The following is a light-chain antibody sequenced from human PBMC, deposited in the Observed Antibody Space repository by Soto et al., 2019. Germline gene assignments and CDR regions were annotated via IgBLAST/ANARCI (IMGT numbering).Light chain of an antibody. J-gene: IGLJ2*01. CDR3: QVWDTSSDHVV. V-gene: IGLV3-21*04. CDR1: NIGSKS. Sequence: SYELTQPPSVSVAPGKTARITCGGNNIGSKSVHWYQQKPGQAPVLVIYYDNDRPSGIPERFSGSNSGNTATLTISRVEAGDEAEYYCQVWDTSSDHVVFGGGTKLTVL. CDR2: YDN.